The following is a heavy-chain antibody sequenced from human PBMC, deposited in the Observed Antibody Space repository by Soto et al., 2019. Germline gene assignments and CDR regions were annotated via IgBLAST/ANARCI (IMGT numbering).Heavy chain of an antibody. CDR1: GVPISSYG. D-gene: IGHD2-21*01. V-gene: IGHV4-59*08. CDR2: IYFSGGT. Sequence: SETLSVTCTVSGVPISSYGCRCIRQPPGKGLEWIGYIYFSGGTNYNPSLKSRVTISVDTSKNQFSLKLSAVTAADTAVYYCEEDGIRGLCTVSAYLGKGTSDTGTS. J-gene: IGHJ4*02. CDR3: EEDGIRGLCTVSAY.